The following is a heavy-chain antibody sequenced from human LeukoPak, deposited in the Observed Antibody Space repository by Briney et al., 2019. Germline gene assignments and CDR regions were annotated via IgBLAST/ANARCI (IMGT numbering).Heavy chain of an antibody. CDR2: ISSSSSYI. D-gene: IGHD3-9*01. CDR1: GFTLSGYS. Sequence: GGSLRLSCAASGFTLSGYSMNWVRQAPGKGLEWVSSISSSSSYIYYADSVKGRFTISRDNAKNSLYLQMNSLRAEDTAVYYCARDYDILTGYYYYGMDVWGQGTTVTVSS. J-gene: IGHJ6*02. CDR3: ARDYDILTGYYYYGMDV. V-gene: IGHV3-21*01.